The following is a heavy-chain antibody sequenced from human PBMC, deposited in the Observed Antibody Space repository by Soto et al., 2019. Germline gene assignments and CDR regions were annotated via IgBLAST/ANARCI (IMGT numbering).Heavy chain of an antibody. CDR1: GFTFSRYG. Sequence: QVQLVESGGGVVQPGRSLRLSCAASGFTFSRYGMHLVRQAPGKGLEWVAVIWYDGSNKYYADSVKGRFTISRDNSKNTLYLQMNGLRAEDTAVYYCARNKGDDFASGIHYYYYYYMDVWGKGTTVTVSS. D-gene: IGHD3-3*01. CDR3: ARNKGDDFASGIHYYYYYYMDV. CDR2: IWYDGSNK. V-gene: IGHV3-33*01. J-gene: IGHJ6*03.